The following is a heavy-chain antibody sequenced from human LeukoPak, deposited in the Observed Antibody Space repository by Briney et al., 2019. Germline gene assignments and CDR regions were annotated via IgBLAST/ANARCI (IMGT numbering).Heavy chain of an antibody. V-gene: IGHV4-39*01. CDR1: GGSISSSSYY. D-gene: IGHD3-22*01. CDR3: ASPNYYDSSGYFL. J-gene: IGHJ4*02. Sequence: SETLSLTCTVSGGSISSSSYYWGWIRQPPGKGLEWIGSICYSGSTYYNPSLKSRVTISVDTSKNQFSLKLSSVTAADTAVYYCASPNYYDSSGYFLWGQGTLVTVSS. CDR2: ICYSGST.